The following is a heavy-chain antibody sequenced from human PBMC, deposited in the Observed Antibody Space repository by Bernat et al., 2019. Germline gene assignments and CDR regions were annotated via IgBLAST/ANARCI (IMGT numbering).Heavy chain of an antibody. CDR3: AREGLVVVTAMARGTFDY. V-gene: IGHV1-46*01. D-gene: IGHD2-21*02. CDR2: INPSGGST. J-gene: IGHJ4*02. Sequence: QVQLVQSGAEVKKPGASVKVSCKASGYTITSYYMHWVRQAPGQGLEWMGIINPSGGSTSYAQKFQGRVTMTRDTSTSTVYMELSSLRSEDTAVYYCAREGLVVVTAMARGTFDYWGQGTLVTVSS. CDR1: GYTITSYY.